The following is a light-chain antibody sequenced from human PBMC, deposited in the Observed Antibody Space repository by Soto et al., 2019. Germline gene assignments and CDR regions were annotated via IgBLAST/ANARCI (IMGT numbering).Light chain of an antibody. J-gene: IGKJ1*01. CDR3: QQYNSWPPWT. CDR1: QNISSN. Sequence: EILMTQSPATLSVSPGEGATLSCRASQNISSNLAWYQQKPGQAPRLLIHGTSTRATGVPARFSGGGSGTDFTLTISSLQSEDFAVYYCQQYNSWPPWTFGQGTKVDIK. V-gene: IGKV3-15*01. CDR2: GTS.